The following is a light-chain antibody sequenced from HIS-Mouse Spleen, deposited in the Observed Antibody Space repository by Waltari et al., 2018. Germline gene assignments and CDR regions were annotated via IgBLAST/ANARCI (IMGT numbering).Light chain of an antibody. Sequence: SSELTQDPAVSVALGQTVRITCQADSLRSYYASWYQHKPGQAPVLVIYGKNNRPSGIPDRFSGSSSGNTASLTITGAQAEDEADYYCNSRDSSGNHVVFGGGTKLTVL. J-gene: IGLJ2*01. CDR1: SLRSYY. CDR2: GKN. V-gene: IGLV3-19*01. CDR3: NSRDSSGNHVV.